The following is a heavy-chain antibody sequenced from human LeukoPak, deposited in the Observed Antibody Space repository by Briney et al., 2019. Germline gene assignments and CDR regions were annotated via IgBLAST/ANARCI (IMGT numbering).Heavy chain of an antibody. V-gene: IGHV3-21*01. D-gene: IGHD6-19*01. Sequence: PGGSLRLSCAASGFIFSVYSMNWVRQAPGKGLEWVSSISKNSNYIYYADSVKGRFTISRDNAMNSLYLEMNSLRAEDTAVYFCARDRGSGWYGDLGYWGQGTLVTVSS. CDR3: ARDRGSGWYGDLGY. CDR2: ISKNSNYI. J-gene: IGHJ4*02. CDR1: GFIFSVYS.